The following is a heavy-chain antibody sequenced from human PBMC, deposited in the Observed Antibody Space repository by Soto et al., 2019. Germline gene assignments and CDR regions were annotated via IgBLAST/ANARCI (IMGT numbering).Heavy chain of an antibody. V-gene: IGHV1-46*01. CDR2: INPSGGST. Sequence: GASVKVSCKASGYTFTSYYMHWVRQAPGQGLEWMGIINPSGGSTSYAQKFQGRVTMTRDTSTSTVYMELSSLRSENTAVYYCATSSTSCCVFDYWGQGTLVTVSS. J-gene: IGHJ4*02. D-gene: IGHD2-2*01. CDR1: GYTFTSYY. CDR3: ATSSTSCCVFDY.